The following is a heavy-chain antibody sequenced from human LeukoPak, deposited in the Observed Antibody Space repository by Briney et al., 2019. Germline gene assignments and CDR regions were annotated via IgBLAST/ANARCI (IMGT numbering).Heavy chain of an antibody. CDR1: GFTFSSYS. J-gene: IGHJ4*02. V-gene: IGHV3-21*01. D-gene: IGHD6-19*01. CDR3: ASSPAVAGTG. CDR2: ISSSSSYI. Sequence: GGSLRLSCAASGFTFSSYSMNWVRQAPGKGLEWVSSISSSSSYIYYADSVKGRFTISRDNAKNSQYLQMNSLRAEDTAVYYCASSPAVAGTGRGQGTLVTVSS.